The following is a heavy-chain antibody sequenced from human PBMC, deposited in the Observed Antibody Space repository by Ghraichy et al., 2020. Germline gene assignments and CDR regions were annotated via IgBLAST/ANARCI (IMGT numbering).Heavy chain of an antibody. CDR1: GDSVSSDDYY. D-gene: IGHD3-16*01. CDR3: ARGAPPDH. Sequence: SETLSLTCTVSGDSVSSDDYYWNWIRQPPGKRLEWLGYIYYNGHTNYHPTNYSPSLKSRITISIDTSTNQFSLKLTSMTASDTAVYYCARGAPPDHWGQGTLVTVSS. J-gene: IGHJ4*03. V-gene: IGHV4-61*08. CDR2: IYYNGHTNYHPT.